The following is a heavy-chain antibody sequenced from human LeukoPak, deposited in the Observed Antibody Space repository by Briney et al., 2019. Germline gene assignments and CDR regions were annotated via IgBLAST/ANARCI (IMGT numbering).Heavy chain of an antibody. V-gene: IGHV3-30-3*01. D-gene: IGHD2-15*01. CDR1: GFTFSSYA. J-gene: IGHJ4*02. CDR3: ARAGYCSGGSCYSVPPFLYYFDY. CDR2: ISYDGSNK. Sequence: GGSLRLSCAASGFTFSSYAMHWVRQAPGKGLEWVAVISYDGSNKYYADSVKGRFTISRDNSKNTLYLQMNSLRAEDTAVYYCARAGYCSGGSCYSVPPFLYYFDYWGQGTLVTVSS.